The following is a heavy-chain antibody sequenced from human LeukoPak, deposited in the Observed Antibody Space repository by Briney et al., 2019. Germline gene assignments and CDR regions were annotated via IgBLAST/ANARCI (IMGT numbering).Heavy chain of an antibody. CDR2: INHSGST. V-gene: IGHV4-34*01. J-gene: IGHJ6*03. D-gene: IGHD2-2*01. Sequence: SETLSLTCAVYGGSFSGYYWSWIRQPPGKGLEWIGEINHSGSTNYNPSLKSRVTISVDTSKNQFSLKLSSVTAADTAVYYCARELPWGICSSTSCYHYYYYMDVWGKGTTVTVPS. CDR1: GGSFSGYY. CDR3: ARELPWGICSSTSCYHYYYYMDV.